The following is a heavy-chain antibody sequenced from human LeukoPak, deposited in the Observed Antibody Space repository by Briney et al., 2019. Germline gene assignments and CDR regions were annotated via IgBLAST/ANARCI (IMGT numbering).Heavy chain of an antibody. J-gene: IGHJ1*01. CDR1: GYIFTDYY. CDR3: ARDTVGDYYDSSGRRIQH. Sequence: ASVKVSCKASGYIFTDYYMHWVRQAPGQGLEWMGWINPNSGGTNYAQKFQGRVTMTRDTSTSTVYMELSSLRSEDTAMYYCARDTVGDYYDSSGRRIQHWGQGTLVTVSS. D-gene: IGHD3-22*01. V-gene: IGHV1/OR15-1*04. CDR2: INPNSGGT.